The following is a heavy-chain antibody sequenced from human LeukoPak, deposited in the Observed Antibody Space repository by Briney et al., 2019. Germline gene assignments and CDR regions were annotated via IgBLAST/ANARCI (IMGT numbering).Heavy chain of an antibody. Sequence: SENLSLNCTVSGDSISNYYWSWIRQPPGKGLEWIGYIYYSGSTNYNPSLKSRVTISVDTSKNQFSLKLSSVTAADTAVYYCARANDYYDSSGSFVFDYWGQGTLVTVSS. CDR1: GDSISNYY. J-gene: IGHJ4*02. V-gene: IGHV4-59*01. CDR3: ARANDYYDSSGSFVFDY. CDR2: IYYSGST. D-gene: IGHD3-22*01.